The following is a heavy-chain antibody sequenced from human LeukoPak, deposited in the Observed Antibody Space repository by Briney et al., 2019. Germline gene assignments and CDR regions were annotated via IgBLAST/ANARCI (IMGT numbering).Heavy chain of an antibody. J-gene: IGHJ5*02. D-gene: IGHD3-3*01. V-gene: IGHV1-46*01. CDR3: ARDRNYYDFWSGYYNGLRGDWFDP. Sequence: ASVKVSCKASGYTFTSYYIHWVRQAPGQGLEWMGIINPSGGSTSYAQKFQGRVTMTRDTSTSTVYMELSSLRSEDTAVYYCARDRNYYDFWSGYYNGLRGDWFDPWGQGTLVTVSS. CDR2: INPSGGST. CDR1: GYTFTSYY.